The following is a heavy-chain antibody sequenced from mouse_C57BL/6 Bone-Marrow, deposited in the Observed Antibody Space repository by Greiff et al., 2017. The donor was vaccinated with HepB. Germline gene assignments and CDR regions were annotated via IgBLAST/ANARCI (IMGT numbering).Heavy chain of an antibody. D-gene: IGHD1-1*01. CDR2: IDPANGNT. CDR1: GFNIKNTY. Sequence: VQLQQSVAELVRPGVSVKLSCTASGFNIKNTYMHWVKQRPEQGLEWIGRIDPANGNTKYAPKFQGKATITADTSSNTAYLQLSSLTSEDTAIYYCARTLSTVVGFYWYFDVWGTGTTVTVSS. J-gene: IGHJ1*03. V-gene: IGHV14-3*01. CDR3: ARTLSTVVGFYWYFDV.